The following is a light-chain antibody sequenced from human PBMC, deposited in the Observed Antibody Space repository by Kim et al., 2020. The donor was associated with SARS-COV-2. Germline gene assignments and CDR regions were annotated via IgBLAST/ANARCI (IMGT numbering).Light chain of an antibody. V-gene: IGKV1-27*01. J-gene: IGKJ1*01. CDR3: QQYNSAPGT. CDR2: GAS. CDR1: QGISNH. Sequence: DIQMTQSPSSLSASVGDRVTITCRASQGISNHLAWYQQKPGKVPKLLIYGASTLQSGVPSRFSGSGSGTDFTLTISSLQPEDGATYYCQQYNSAPGTFGQGTKVDI.